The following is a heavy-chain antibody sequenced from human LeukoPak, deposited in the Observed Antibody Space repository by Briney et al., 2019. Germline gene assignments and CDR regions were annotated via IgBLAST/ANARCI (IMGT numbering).Heavy chain of an antibody. CDR1: GGSISDSNW. J-gene: IGHJ3*02. CDR2: IDHRGST. Sequence: SGTLSLTCAVSGGSISDSNWWNWVRQPPGKGLEWIGEIDHRGSTNYNPSLRSRVTISIDKSKNQFSLKLTSVTAADTAVYYCAADRTGLAFDIWGQGTMVTVSS. CDR3: AADRTGLAFDI. D-gene: IGHD3-22*01. V-gene: IGHV4-4*02.